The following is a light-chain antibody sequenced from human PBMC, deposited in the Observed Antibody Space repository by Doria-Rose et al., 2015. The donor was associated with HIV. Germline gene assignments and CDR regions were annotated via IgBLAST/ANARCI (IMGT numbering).Light chain of an antibody. Sequence: TQSPGTLSLSQGERATLSCRASQSVSSSYLAWYQQKPGQAPRLLIYGASSRATGIPDRFSGSEAGTDFTLTISRLEPEDFAVYYCQQYGTSLSITFGQGTRLEIK. CDR3: QQYGTSLSIT. V-gene: IGKV3-20*01. J-gene: IGKJ5*01. CDR1: QSVSSSY. CDR2: GAS.